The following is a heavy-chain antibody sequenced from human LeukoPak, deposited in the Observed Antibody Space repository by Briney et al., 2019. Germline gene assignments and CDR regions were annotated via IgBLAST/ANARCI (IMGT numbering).Heavy chain of an antibody. CDR1: GYTFTSYY. CDR3: ARNLEWLLPHFDY. D-gene: IGHD3-3*01. CDR2: INPSGGST. Sequence: ASVKVSCKASGYTFTSYYMHWVRQAPGQGLEWMGIINPSGGSTSYAQKFQGRVTMTRDMSASTVYMELSSLRSEDTAVYYCARNLEWLLPHFDYWGQGTLVTVSS. V-gene: IGHV1-46*01. J-gene: IGHJ4*02.